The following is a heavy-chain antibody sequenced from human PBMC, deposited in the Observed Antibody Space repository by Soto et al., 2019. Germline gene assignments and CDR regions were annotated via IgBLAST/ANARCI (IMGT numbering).Heavy chain of an antibody. D-gene: IGHD3-22*01. J-gene: IGHJ6*02. V-gene: IGHV4-59*11. CDR1: GGSISSHY. Sequence: PSETLSLTCTVSGGSISSHYWSWIRQPPGKGLEWIGYIYYSGSTNYNPSLKSRVTISVDTSKNQFSLKLSSVTAADTAVYYCARENYYDSSGYSIDYGMDVWGQGTTVTVSS. CDR2: IYYSGST. CDR3: ARENYYDSSGYSIDYGMDV.